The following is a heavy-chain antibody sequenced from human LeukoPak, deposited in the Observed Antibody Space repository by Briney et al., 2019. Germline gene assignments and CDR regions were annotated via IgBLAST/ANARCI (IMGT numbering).Heavy chain of an antibody. J-gene: IGHJ3*02. CDR2: IIPIFGTA. CDR1: GGTFSSYA. CDR3: AGPFAVTLDDAFDI. D-gene: IGHD2-21*02. Sequence: GASVKVSCKASGGTFSSYAISWVRQAPGQGLEWMGGIIPIFGTANYAQKFQGRVTITADESTSTAYMELSSLRSEDTAVYYCAGPFAVTLDDAFDIWGQGTMATVSS. V-gene: IGHV1-69*13.